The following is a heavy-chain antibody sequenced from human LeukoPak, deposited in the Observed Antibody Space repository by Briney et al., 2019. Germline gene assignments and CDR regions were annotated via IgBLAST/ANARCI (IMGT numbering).Heavy chain of an antibody. J-gene: IGHJ6*02. V-gene: IGHV4-39*01. CDR2: IYYSGST. CDR3: AIRSGGYYYYGMDV. Sequence: SETLSLTCTVSGGSISSSSYSWGWIRQPPGKGLEWIGSIYYSGSTYYNPSLKSRVTISVDTSKNQFSLKLSSVTAADTAVYYCAIRSGGYYYYGMDVWGQGTTVTVSS. CDR1: GGSISSSSYS. D-gene: IGHD2-8*02.